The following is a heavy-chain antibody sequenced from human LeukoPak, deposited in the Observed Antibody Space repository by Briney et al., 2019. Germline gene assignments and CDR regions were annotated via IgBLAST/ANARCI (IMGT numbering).Heavy chain of an antibody. J-gene: IGHJ5*02. D-gene: IGHD2-15*01. CDR2: ISAYNGNT. Sequence: ASVKVSCKASGYTFTSYGISWVRQAPGQGLEWMGWISAYNGNTNYAQKLQGRVTMTIDTSTSTAYMELRSLRSDDTAVYYCARPTFSSGGGGWFDPWGQGTLVTVSS. CDR3: ARPTFSSGGGGWFDP. CDR1: GYTFTSYG. V-gene: IGHV1-18*01.